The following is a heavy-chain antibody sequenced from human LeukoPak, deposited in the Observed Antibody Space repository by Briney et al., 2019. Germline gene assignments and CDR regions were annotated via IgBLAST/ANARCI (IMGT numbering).Heavy chain of an antibody. J-gene: IGHJ6*02. Sequence: GGSLRLSCAASGFTFSSYEMNWVRQAPGKGLEWVSYISSSGSTIYYADFVKGRFTISRDNAKNSLYLQMNSLRAEDTAVYYCASVGYGDYYYYGMDVWGQGTTVTVSS. CDR2: ISSSGSTI. V-gene: IGHV3-48*03. D-gene: IGHD4-17*01. CDR3: ASVGYGDYYYYGMDV. CDR1: GFTFSSYE.